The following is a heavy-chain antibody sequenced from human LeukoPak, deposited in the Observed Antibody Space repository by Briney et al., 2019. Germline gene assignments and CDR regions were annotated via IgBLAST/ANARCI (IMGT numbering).Heavy chain of an antibody. V-gene: IGHV1-18*01. CDR1: GYTFTIYG. J-gene: IGHJ5*02. CDR3: ARGSGIVVVPAAIYWFDP. D-gene: IGHD2-2*01. CDR2: ISAYNGNT. Sequence: GASVKVSCKASGYTFTIYGISWVRQAPGQGLEWMGWISAYNGNTNYAQKLQGRVTMTTDTSTSTAYMELRSLRSDDTAVYYCARGSGIVVVPAAIYWFDPWGQGTLVTVSS.